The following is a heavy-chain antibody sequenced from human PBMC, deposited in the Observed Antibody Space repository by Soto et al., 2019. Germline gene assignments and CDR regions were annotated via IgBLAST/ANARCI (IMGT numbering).Heavy chain of an antibody. CDR2: ICGSGGST. V-gene: IGHV3-23*01. Sequence: EVQLLESGGGLVQPGGSLRLSCAASGFTFSSYAMSWVRQAPGKGLEWVSAICGSGGSTYYADSVKGRFTISRDNSKNTLYLQMNSLRAEDTAVYYCAKGPVQLERRWGAFDIWGQGTMVTVSS. D-gene: IGHD1-1*01. CDR1: GFTFSSYA. CDR3: AKGPVQLERRWGAFDI. J-gene: IGHJ3*02.